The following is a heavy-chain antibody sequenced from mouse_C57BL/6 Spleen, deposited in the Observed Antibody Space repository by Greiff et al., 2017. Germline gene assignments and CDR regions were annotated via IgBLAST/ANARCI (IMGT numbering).Heavy chain of an antibody. CDR3: AKTYYSNYDYYAMDY. J-gene: IGHJ4*01. CDR2: IWRGGST. CDR1: GFSLTSYG. V-gene: IGHV2-5*01. D-gene: IGHD2-5*01. Sequence: VQLQESGPGLVQPSQSLSITCTVSGFSLTSYGVHWVRQSPGKGLEWLGVIWRGGSTDYNAAFMSRLSITKDNTKSQVFFKMNSLQADDTAIYYCAKTYYSNYDYYAMDYWGQGASVTVSS.